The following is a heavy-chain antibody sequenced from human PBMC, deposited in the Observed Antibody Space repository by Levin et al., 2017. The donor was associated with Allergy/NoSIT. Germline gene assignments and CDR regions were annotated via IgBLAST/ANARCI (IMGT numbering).Heavy chain of an antibody. CDR2: INSGESDT. CDR1: GFTFSNYY. Sequence: GESLKISCSASGFTFSNYYMHWVRQVPGKGLVLVSFINSGESDTNYADSVKGRFAISRDNAKNTLYLQMNSLGAEDTAVYYCARGGCSSTSCLDYWGQGTLVTVSS. CDR3: ARGGCSSTSCLDY. V-gene: IGHV3-74*01. D-gene: IGHD2-2*01. J-gene: IGHJ4*02.